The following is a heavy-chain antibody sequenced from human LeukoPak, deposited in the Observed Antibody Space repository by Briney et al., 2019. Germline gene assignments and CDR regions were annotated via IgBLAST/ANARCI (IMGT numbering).Heavy chain of an antibody. J-gene: IGHJ4*02. CDR2: IYTSGST. D-gene: IGHD6-13*01. CDR1: GGSISSYY. Sequence: PSETLSLTCTVSGGSISSYYWSWIRQPPGKGLEWIGRIYTSGSTNYNPSLKSRVTISVDTSKNQFSLKLSSLTAADTAVYYCARGVVAAAGRTFDFWGQGTLVTVSS. V-gene: IGHV4-4*07. CDR3: ARGVVAAAGRTFDF.